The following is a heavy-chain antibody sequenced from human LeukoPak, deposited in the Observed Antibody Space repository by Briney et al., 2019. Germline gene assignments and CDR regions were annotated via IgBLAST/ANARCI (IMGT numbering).Heavy chain of an antibody. V-gene: IGHV4-34*01. CDR2: INHRGST. CDR3: ARGRPAMVRGAFDI. D-gene: IGHD5-18*01. Sequence: SSETLSLTCAVYGGSFSGYYWSWIRQPPGKGRKWFGEINHRGSTNYNPSLKSRVTISVETSKNQCSLKLSSVTAAGTAVYYCARGRPAMVRGAFDIWGQGTMVTVSS. J-gene: IGHJ3*02. CDR1: GGSFSGYY.